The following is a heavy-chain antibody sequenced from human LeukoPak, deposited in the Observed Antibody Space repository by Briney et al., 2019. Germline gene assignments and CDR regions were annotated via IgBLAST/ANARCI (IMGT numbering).Heavy chain of an antibody. CDR1: GGSISSSYSY. V-gene: IGHV4-61*05. D-gene: IGHD6-19*01. J-gene: IGHJ3*02. CDR2: IYYSGST. Sequence: PSETLSLTCTVSGGSISSSYSYWGWIRQPPGKGLEWIGYIYYSGSTNYNPSLKSRVTISVDTSKNQFSLKLSSVTAADTAVYYCARRFESGSGWDAFDIWGQGTMVTVSS. CDR3: ARRFESGSGWDAFDI.